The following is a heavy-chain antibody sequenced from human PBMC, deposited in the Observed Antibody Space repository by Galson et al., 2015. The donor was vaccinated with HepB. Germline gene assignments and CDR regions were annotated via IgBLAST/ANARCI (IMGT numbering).Heavy chain of an antibody. Sequence: SLRLSCAASGFTFSSYGMHWVRQAPGKGPEWVTVISSDGSNTDYADSVRGRFTISRDNLKNTLYLQLNSLRPEDTAVYYCAKDNVASRWDDTTIFDSWGQGTLVTVSS. V-gene: IGHV3-30*18. CDR2: ISSDGSNT. CDR1: GFTFSSYG. J-gene: IGHJ4*02. D-gene: IGHD6-13*01. CDR3: AKDNVASRWDDTTIFDS.